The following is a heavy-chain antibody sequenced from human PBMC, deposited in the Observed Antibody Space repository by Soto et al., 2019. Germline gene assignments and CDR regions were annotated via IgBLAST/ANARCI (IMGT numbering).Heavy chain of an antibody. D-gene: IGHD3-3*01. V-gene: IGHV3-11*01. CDR1: GFTFSDYY. CDR2: ISSSGSTI. Sequence: GGSLRLSCAASGFTFSDYYMSWIRQAPGKGLEWVSYISSSGSTIYYADSVKGRFTISRDNAKNSLYLQMNSLRAEDTAVYYCARDRWNFWSGYSHPFDYWGQGTLVTVSS. J-gene: IGHJ4*02. CDR3: ARDRWNFWSGYSHPFDY.